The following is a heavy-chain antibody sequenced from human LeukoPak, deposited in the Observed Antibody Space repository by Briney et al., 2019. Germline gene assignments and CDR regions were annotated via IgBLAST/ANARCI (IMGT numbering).Heavy chain of an antibody. CDR3: ARLGYCSSTSCYTGDFQH. Sequence: SETLSFTCTVSGGSISSYYWSWIRKPPGKGLEWIGYIYYSGSTNYNPSLKSRVTISVDTSKNQFSLKLSSVTAADTAVYYCARLGYCSSTSCYTGDFQHWGQGTLVTVSS. D-gene: IGHD2-2*02. V-gene: IGHV4-59*12. CDR2: IYYSGST. J-gene: IGHJ1*01. CDR1: GGSISSYY.